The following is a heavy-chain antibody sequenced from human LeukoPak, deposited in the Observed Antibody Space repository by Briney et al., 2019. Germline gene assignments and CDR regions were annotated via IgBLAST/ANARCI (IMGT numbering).Heavy chain of an antibody. CDR1: GFTFSSYG. Sequence: PGRSLRLSCAASGFTFSSYGMHWVRQAPGKGLEWVAVISYDGSNKYYADSVKGRFTISRDNSKNTLYLQMNSLRAEDTAVYYCAKDRKWDYVWGSYRFDYWGQGTLVTVSS. CDR3: AKDRKWDYVWGSYRFDY. J-gene: IGHJ4*02. D-gene: IGHD3-16*02. V-gene: IGHV3-30*18. CDR2: ISYDGSNK.